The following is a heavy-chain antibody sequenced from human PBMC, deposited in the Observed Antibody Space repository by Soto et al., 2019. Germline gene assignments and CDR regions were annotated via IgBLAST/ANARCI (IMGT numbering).Heavy chain of an antibody. J-gene: IGHJ4*02. CDR1: GFSFSSYG. Sequence: QVQLVESGGGVVQPGRSLRLSCAASGFSFSSYGMHWVRQAPGKGLEWVTVIWYDGSNKYYADSVKGRFTISRDNSKNTLYLQMNSLRAEDTAVYYCARGRSSYGPNFDYWGQGTLVTVSS. CDR3: ARGRSSYGPNFDY. V-gene: IGHV3-33*01. D-gene: IGHD5-18*01. CDR2: IWYDGSNK.